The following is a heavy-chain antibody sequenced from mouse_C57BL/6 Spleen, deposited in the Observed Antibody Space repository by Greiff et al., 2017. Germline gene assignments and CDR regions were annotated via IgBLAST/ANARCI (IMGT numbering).Heavy chain of an antibody. Sequence: QLPQPGAELVKPGASVKMSCKASGYTFTSYWITWVKQRPGQGLEWIGDIYPGSGSTNYNEKFKSKATLTVDTSSSTAYMQLSSLTSEDSAVYYCARKSYSSGYTFDYWGQGTTLTVSS. CDR1: GYTFTSYW. V-gene: IGHV1-55*01. CDR3: ARKSYSSGYTFDY. J-gene: IGHJ2*01. CDR2: IYPGSGST. D-gene: IGHD3-2*02.